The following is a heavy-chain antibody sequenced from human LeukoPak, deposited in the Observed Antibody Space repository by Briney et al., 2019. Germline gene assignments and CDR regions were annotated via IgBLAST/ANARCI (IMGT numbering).Heavy chain of an antibody. J-gene: IGHJ5*02. CDR3: ARERQLGNYNWFDP. V-gene: IGHV4-34*01. D-gene: IGHD6-13*01. CDR2: INHSGST. Sequence: SETLSLTCAVYGGSFSGYYWSWIRQPPGKGLEWIGEINHSGSTNYNPSPKSRVTISVDTSKNQFSLKLSSVTAADTAVYYCARERQLGNYNWFDPWGQGTLVTVSS. CDR1: GGSFSGYY.